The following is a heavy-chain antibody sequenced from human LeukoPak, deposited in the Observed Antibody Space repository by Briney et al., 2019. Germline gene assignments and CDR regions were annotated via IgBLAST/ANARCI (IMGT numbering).Heavy chain of an antibody. D-gene: IGHD2-8*02. V-gene: IGHV3-48*02. CDR2: ISSGGSTI. J-gene: IGHJ4*02. CDR3: ARDETGVGSGGIDF. Sequence: GGSLRLSCAASGFIFSDYSMNWVRQTPGKGLERVAYISSGGSTIYYADSVRGRFTISRDSATNSLYLQMNSLGDEDTAVYYCARDETGVGSGGIDFWGQGTLVTVSS. CDR1: GFIFSDYS.